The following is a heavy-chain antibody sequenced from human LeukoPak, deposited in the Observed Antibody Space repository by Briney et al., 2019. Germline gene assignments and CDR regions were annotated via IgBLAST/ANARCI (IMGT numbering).Heavy chain of an antibody. V-gene: IGHV4-4*07. J-gene: IGHJ4*02. CDR3: ARGHQRYYYDSSGYYYRRGYYFDY. CDR1: GGSISSYY. Sequence: SETLSLTCTVSGGSISSYYWSWIRQPAGKGLEWIGRIYTSGSTNYNPSLKSRVTMSVDTSKNQFSLKLSSVTAADTAVYYCARGHQRYYYDSSGYYYRRGYYFDYWGQGTLVTVSS. CDR2: IYTSGST. D-gene: IGHD3-22*01.